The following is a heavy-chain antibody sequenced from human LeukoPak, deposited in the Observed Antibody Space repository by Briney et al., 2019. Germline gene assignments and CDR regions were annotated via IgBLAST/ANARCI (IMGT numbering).Heavy chain of an antibody. CDR3: AMAAAGTTMNY. Sequence: SETLSLTCAVYGGSFSGYYWSWIRQPAGKGLEWIGRIYTSGSTNYNPSLKSRVTISVDTSKNQFSLKLSSVTAADTAVYYCAMAAAGTTMNYWGQGTLVTVSS. V-gene: IGHV4-59*10. D-gene: IGHD6-13*01. J-gene: IGHJ4*02. CDR2: IYTSGST. CDR1: GGSFSGYY.